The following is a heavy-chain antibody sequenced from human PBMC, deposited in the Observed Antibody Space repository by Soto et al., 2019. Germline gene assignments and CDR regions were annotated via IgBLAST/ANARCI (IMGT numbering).Heavy chain of an antibody. CDR2: INHSGST. Sequence: PSETLSLTCAVYGGSFSGYYWSWIRQPPGKGLEWIGEINHSGSTNYNPSLKSRVTISVDTSKNQFSLKLSSVTAADTAVYYCARGGYVDIVATNSFDYWGQGTLV. CDR3: ARGGYVDIVATNSFDY. CDR1: GGSFSGYY. V-gene: IGHV4-34*01. D-gene: IGHD5-12*01. J-gene: IGHJ4*02.